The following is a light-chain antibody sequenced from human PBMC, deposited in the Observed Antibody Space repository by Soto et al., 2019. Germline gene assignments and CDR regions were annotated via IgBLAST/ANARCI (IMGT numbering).Light chain of an antibody. Sequence: QSVLTQPRSVSGAPGQRVSISCTGSTSNIGAPYDVHWYQHLPGAAPKLLIYGDNNRPSGVPDRFSGSKSGTSASLAITSLQAEDEADYYCQSYDISLHNYVFGTGTKVTVL. CDR2: GDN. J-gene: IGLJ1*01. V-gene: IGLV1-40*01. CDR1: TSNIGAPYD. CDR3: QSYDISLHNYV.